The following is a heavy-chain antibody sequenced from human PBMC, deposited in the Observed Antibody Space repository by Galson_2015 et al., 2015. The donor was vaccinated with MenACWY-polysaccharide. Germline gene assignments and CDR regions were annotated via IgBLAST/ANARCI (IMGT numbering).Heavy chain of an antibody. Sequence: QSGAEVKKPGESLTISCQASGYRFTTYWIGWVRQMPGKALEWMAVIYLGGSDTRYSPSFQGQITISADKSSSTAYLQWSSLTASDTAMYYCATATHGISWWDHWGQGTLVTVSS. V-gene: IGHV5-51*03. CDR1: GYRFTTYW. CDR2: IYLGGSDT. D-gene: IGHD1-14*01. J-gene: IGHJ4*02. CDR3: ATATHGISWWDH.